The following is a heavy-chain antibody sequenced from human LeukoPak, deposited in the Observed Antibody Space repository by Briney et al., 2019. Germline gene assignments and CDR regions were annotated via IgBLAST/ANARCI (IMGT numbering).Heavy chain of an antibody. D-gene: IGHD6-13*01. CDR1: GGSINTRSYF. Sequence: SETLSLTCSASGGSINTRSYFWGWIRQSPGKGLEWIASMYYSGTTYYNPSLKSRVTISVDTYKSQLSLKLSSVTAADTAVYYCARHVGTGYSSSWYSYWGQGTLVTVSS. CDR3: ARHVGTGYSSSWYSY. CDR2: MYYSGTT. J-gene: IGHJ4*02. V-gene: IGHV4-39*01.